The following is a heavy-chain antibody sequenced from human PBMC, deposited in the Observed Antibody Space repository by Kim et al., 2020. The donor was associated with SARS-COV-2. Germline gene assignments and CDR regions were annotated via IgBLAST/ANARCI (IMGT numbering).Heavy chain of an antibody. CDR1: GYTFTSYV. CDR3: ARELRSGY. Sequence: ASVKVSCKASGYTFTSYVIHWVRQAPGQRLEWMGCINPGNGYTTYSQKFQGRVTITRDTSASTAYMDLSSLRSEDMAVYYCARELRSGYWGQGTLVTVSS. J-gene: IGHJ4*02. CDR2: INPGNGYT. D-gene: IGHD3-10*01. V-gene: IGHV1-3*01.